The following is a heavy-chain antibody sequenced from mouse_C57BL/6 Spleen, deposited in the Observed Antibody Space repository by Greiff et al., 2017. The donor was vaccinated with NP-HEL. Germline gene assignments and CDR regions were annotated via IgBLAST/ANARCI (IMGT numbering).Heavy chain of an antibody. CDR3: AREVDTTVVAFDY. CDR2: IYPGDGDT. D-gene: IGHD1-1*01. J-gene: IGHJ2*01. CDR1: GYAFSSYW. V-gene: IGHV1-80*01. Sequence: QVQLQQSGAELVKPGASVKISCKASGYAFSSYWMNWVKQRPGKGLEWIGQIYPGDGDTNYNGKFKGKATLTADKSSSTAYMQLSSLTSEDSAVYFCAREVDTTVVAFDYWGQGTTLTVSS.